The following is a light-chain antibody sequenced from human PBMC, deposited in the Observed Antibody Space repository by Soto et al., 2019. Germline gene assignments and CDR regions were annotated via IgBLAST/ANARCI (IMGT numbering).Light chain of an antibody. Sequence: QSALTQPASVSGSPGQSITISCTGTSSDVGGYNYVSWYQQHPGKAPKLMIYEVSNRPSGVSNRFSGSKSGNTASLTISGIQAEDVSGYSCSLYTSSSTLVVFAGGTKLTVL. J-gene: IGLJ2*01. CDR2: EVS. V-gene: IGLV2-14*01. CDR1: SSDVGGYNY. CDR3: SLYTSSSTLVV.